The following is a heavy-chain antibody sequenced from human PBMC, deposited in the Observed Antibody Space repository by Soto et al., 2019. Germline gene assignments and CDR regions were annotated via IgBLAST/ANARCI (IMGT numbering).Heavy chain of an antibody. D-gene: IGHD2-15*01. CDR2: LYYTGST. V-gene: IGHV4-59*11. J-gene: IGHJ4*02. CDR3: AREGCSGGSCYAFDY. Sequence: QVQLQESGPGLVKPSETLSLTCTVSGGSINSHYWSWIRQPPGKGLEWIGYLYYTGSTNYNPSLKSRVTLSVDTSKSQFSLKLSSVTAADTAVYYCAREGCSGGSCYAFDYWGQGTLVTVSS. CDR1: GGSINSHY.